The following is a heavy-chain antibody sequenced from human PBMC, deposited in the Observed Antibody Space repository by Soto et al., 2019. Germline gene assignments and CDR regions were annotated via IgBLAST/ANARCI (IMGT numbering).Heavy chain of an antibody. V-gene: IGHV3-48*01. CDR3: ARVMSISWYFDL. J-gene: IGHJ2*01. D-gene: IGHD5-12*01. CDR1: GFTFNTYS. CDR2: ISSSSSSI. Sequence: GGSLRLSCAASGFTFNTYSMNWVRQAPGKGLEWLSYISSSSSSIYYADSVKGRFTISRDNAKNSLYLQMNSLRAEDTAKYYCARVMSISWYFDLWGRGALVTVSS.